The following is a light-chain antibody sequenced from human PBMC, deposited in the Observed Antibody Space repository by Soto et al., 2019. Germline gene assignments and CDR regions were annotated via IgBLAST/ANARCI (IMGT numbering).Light chain of an antibody. CDR2: YDS. CDR1: NIGSKS. V-gene: IGLV3-21*04. Sequence: SYELTQPPSVSVAPGKTARITCGGTNIGSKSVHWYQQKPGQAPVLVIYYDSDRPSGIPERFSGSNSGNTATLTISRVEAGDEADYYCQVWDSSSALFGTGTKLTVL. J-gene: IGLJ1*01. CDR3: QVWDSSSAL.